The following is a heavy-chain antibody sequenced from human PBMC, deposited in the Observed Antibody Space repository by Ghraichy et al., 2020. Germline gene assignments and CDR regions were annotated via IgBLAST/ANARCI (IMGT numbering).Heavy chain of an antibody. CDR1: GFTFSSYW. CDR3: ARDRRWVQTGTTRYSGINV. J-gene: IGHJ6*02. D-gene: IGHD1-7*01. V-gene: IGHV3-7*01. Sequence: GESLNISCAASGFTFSSYWMSWVRQAPGKGLEWVANIKQDGSVNYHVDSVKGRFTISRDNAKNSLYLQMNSLRAEDTAVYYCARDRRWVQTGTTRYSGINVWGQGTTVTVSS. CDR2: IKQDGSVN.